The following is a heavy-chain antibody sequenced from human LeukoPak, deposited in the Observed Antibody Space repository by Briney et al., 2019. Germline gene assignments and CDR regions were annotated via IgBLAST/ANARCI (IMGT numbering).Heavy chain of an antibody. CDR3: ARGQSMVRGVIITNYYYYYMDV. J-gene: IGHJ6*03. D-gene: IGHD3-10*01. V-gene: IGHV1-8*02. CDR1: GYTFTSYG. CDR2: MNPNSGNT. Sequence: ASVKVSCKASGYTFTSYGISWVRQATGQGLEWMGWMNPNSGNTGYAQKFQGRVTMTRNTSISTAYMELSSLRSEDTAVYYCARGQSMVRGVIITNYYYYYMDVWGKGTTVTISS.